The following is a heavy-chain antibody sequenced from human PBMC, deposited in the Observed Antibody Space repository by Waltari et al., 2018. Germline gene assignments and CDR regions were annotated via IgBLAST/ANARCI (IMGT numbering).Heavy chain of an antibody. Sequence: QVQLQESGPGLVKPSQTLSLTCTVSGGSLSRCSYYRSWIRQPAGKGLEWIGRIYTSGSTNYNPSLKSRVTISVDTSKNQFSLKLSSVTAADTAVYYCASTGYSSSWTVDYWGQGTLVTVSS. CDR3: ASTGYSSSWTVDY. J-gene: IGHJ4*02. V-gene: IGHV4-61*02. D-gene: IGHD6-13*01. CDR2: IYTSGST. CDR1: GGSLSRCSYY.